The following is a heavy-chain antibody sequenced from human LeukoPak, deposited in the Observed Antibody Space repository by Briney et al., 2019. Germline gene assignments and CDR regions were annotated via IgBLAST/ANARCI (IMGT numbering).Heavy chain of an antibody. V-gene: IGHV3-21*01. Sequence: GSLRLSCAASGFTFSSYSMNWVRQAPGKGLEWVSSISSSSSCIYYADSVKGRFTISRDNAKNSLYLQMNSLRAEDTAVYYCARAADIVANDYWGQGTLVTVSS. CDR2: ISSSSSCI. CDR1: GFTFSSYS. J-gene: IGHJ4*02. CDR3: ARAADIVANDY. D-gene: IGHD5-12*01.